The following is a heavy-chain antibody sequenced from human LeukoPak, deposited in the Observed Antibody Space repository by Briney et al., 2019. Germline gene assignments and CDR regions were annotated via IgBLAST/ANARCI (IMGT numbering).Heavy chain of an antibody. V-gene: IGHV1-18*01. CDR1: GYTFTSYG. D-gene: IGHD1-1*01. J-gene: IGHJ5*02. CDR2: ISAYNGNT. CDR3: ARDQYNWNRFGRDWFDP. Sequence: ASVTVSCKASGYTFTSYGISWVRQAPGQGLEWMGWISAYNGNTNYAQKLQGRVTMTTDTSTSTAYMELRSLRSDDTAVHYCARDQYNWNRFGRDWFDPWGQGTLVTVSS.